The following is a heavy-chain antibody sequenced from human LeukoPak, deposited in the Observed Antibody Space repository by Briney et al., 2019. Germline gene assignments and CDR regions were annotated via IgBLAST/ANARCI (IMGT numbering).Heavy chain of an antibody. Sequence: ASVKVSCKASGYSFTGYYIHWVRQAPGQGLEWMGCINPNSGGTNYAQKLQGRVTMIRDTSISTAYMELSRVRNDDTAVYYCARDQGSGGPTGYFDLWGRGTLVTVSS. CDR1: GYSFTGYY. CDR3: ARDQGSGGPTGYFDL. V-gene: IGHV1-2*02. D-gene: IGHD2-15*01. CDR2: INPNSGGT. J-gene: IGHJ2*01.